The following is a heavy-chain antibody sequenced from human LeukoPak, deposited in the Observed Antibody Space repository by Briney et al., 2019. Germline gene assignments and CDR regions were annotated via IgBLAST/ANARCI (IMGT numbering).Heavy chain of an antibody. CDR1: GFTFSSYA. CDR3: AKGGEGLGGPFDY. J-gene: IGHJ4*02. V-gene: IGHV3-23*01. Sequence: PGGSLRLSCAASGFTFSSYAMSWVRQAPGKGLEWVSAISGSGGSTYYADSVKGRFTISRDNSKNMLYLQMNSLRAEDTAVYYCAKGGEGLGGPFDYWGQGTLVTVSS. D-gene: IGHD3-16*01. CDR2: ISGSGGST.